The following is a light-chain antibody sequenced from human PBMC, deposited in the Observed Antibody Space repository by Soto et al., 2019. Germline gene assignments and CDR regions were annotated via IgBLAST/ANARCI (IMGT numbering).Light chain of an antibody. CDR1: SSDVGSYNL. V-gene: IGLV2-14*02. CDR2: DVS. J-gene: IGLJ3*02. Sequence: QSVLTQPASVSGSPGQSSTISCTGTSSDVGSYNLVSWYQHHPGRVPKLMIYDVSNRPSGVSNRFSGSKSGNTASLTISGLQADDEADYYCSSYTSTSRVFGGGTKLTVL. CDR3: SSYTSTSRV.